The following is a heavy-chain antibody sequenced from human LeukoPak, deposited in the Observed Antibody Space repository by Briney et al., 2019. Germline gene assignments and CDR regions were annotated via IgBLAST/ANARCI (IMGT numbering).Heavy chain of an antibody. CDR3: AREGIVVVPAAIEWDYYYMDV. Sequence: GGSLRLSCAASGFTFSSYSMNWARQAPGKGLEWVSSISSSSSYIYYADSVKGRFTISRDNAKNSLYLQMNSLRAEDTAVYYCAREGIVVVPAAIEWDYYYMDVWGKGTTVTVSS. V-gene: IGHV3-21*01. D-gene: IGHD2-2*01. CDR1: GFTFSSYS. CDR2: ISSSSSYI. J-gene: IGHJ6*03.